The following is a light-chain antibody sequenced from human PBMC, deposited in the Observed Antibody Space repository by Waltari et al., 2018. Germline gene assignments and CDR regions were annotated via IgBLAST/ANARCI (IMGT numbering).Light chain of an antibody. CDR3: QSWVGKVV. CDR2: QDF. Sequence: YDLTQPPSVSVSPGQTATITCYGDNLGEKFGSWYQQKPGQSPFLVIYQDFKRPSGIPERFSGSNSGNTATLTISGAQAMDEADFYCQSWVGKVVFGGGTKLTV. CDR1: NLGEKF. J-gene: IGLJ2*01. V-gene: IGLV3-1*01.